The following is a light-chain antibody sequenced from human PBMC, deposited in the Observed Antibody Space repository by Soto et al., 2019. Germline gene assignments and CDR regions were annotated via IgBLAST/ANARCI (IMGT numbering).Light chain of an antibody. CDR2: DAS. V-gene: IGKV3-11*01. Sequence: EIVLTQSPVTLSLSPSERSTLSCRASQSVRTYLAWYQVKPGQAPRLLIYDASSRASGVPARFSGSGSGTDFTLTISSLEPEDFALYHCQQRNSWPPITFGQGTRLEIK. J-gene: IGKJ5*01. CDR3: QQRNSWPPIT. CDR1: QSVRTY.